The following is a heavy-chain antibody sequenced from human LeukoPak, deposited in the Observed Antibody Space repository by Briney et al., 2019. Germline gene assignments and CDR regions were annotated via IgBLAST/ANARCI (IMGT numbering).Heavy chain of an antibody. CDR3: SSSAAVTLLFY. CDR2: IQSKADGGTT. Sequence: GGSLRLSCAASGFTFSNAWMSWVRQAPGKGLEWVGRIQSKADGGTTDYAAPVKGRFTISRDDSKSTLYLQLNSLKTEDTAVYYCSSSAAVTLLFYWGRGTLVTVPS. CDR1: GFTFSNAW. J-gene: IGHJ4*02. V-gene: IGHV3-15*01. D-gene: IGHD2-15*01.